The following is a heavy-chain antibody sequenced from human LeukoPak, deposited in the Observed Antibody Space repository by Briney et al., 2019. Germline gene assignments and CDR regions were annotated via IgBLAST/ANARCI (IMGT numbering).Heavy chain of an antibody. CDR1: GFTFSRFG. CDR3: AARRLTVTTEIDY. V-gene: IGHV3-30*03. D-gene: IGHD4-17*01. CDR2: ISFDGTNK. Sequence: PGGSLRLSCAASGFTFSRFGMHWVRQAPGKGLEWVAVISFDGTNKYYADSVKGRFTISRDNSKNTVYLQMNSLRAEDTAVYYCAARRLTVTTEIDYWGQGTLVTVSS. J-gene: IGHJ4*02.